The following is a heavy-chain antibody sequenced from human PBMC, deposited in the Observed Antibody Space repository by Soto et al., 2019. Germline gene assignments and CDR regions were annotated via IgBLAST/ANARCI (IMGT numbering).Heavy chain of an antibody. CDR2: INSNGSTI. D-gene: IGHD2-21*02. CDR3: ARAGGNSFGYLSDY. Sequence: PGGSLRLPCAASGFTFSTYSMNWVRQAPGKGLEWVSCINSNGSTIYYADSVKGRFTVSRDNAKNTLYLQMNSLRAEDTAVYYSARAGGNSFGYLSDYWGQGIQVTVSS. CDR1: GFTFSTYS. V-gene: IGHV3-48*04. J-gene: IGHJ4*02.